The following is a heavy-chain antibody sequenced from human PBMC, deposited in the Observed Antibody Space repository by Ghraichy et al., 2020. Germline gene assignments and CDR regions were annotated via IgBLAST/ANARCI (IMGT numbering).Heavy chain of an antibody. V-gene: IGHV4-39*02. CDR2: IYYSGST. D-gene: IGHD6-19*01. CDR3: AKERSGWKSGDAFDI. Sequence: SETLSLTCTVSGGSISSSSYYWGWIRQPPGKGLEWIGSIYYSGSTYYNPSLKSRVTISVDTSKNQFSLKLSSVTAADTAVYYCAKERSGWKSGDAFDIWGQGTMVTVSS. J-gene: IGHJ3*02. CDR1: GGSISSSSYY.